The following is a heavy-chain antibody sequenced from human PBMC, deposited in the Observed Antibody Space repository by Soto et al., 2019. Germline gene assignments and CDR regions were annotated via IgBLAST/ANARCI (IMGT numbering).Heavy chain of an antibody. D-gene: IGHD3-3*02. CDR1: GFTFSNYW. J-gene: IGHJ4*02. CDR3: ARGIRDY. V-gene: IGHV3-74*01. Sequence: EVQLVQSGGDLVQPGGFLRLSCAASGFTFSNYWMHWVRQAPGKGLVWVSRINYDGSSTAYADSVKGRFTVSRDNSKNTVYLQMNSLRAEDAAVYYCARGIRDYWGQGTLVTVSS. CDR2: INYDGSST.